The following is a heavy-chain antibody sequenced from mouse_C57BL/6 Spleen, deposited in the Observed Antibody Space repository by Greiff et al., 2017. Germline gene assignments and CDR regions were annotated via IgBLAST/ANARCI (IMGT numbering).Heavy chain of an antibody. CDR3: ARRVARGAMDY. J-gene: IGHJ4*01. Sequence: QVQLQQSGAELVRPGTSVKVSCKASGYAFTNYLIAWVKQRPGQGLEWIGVINPGSGGTNYNEKFKGKATLTADKSSSTAYMQRSSLTSEDSAVYFCARRVARGAMDYWGQGTSVTVSS. CDR2: INPGSGGT. V-gene: IGHV1-54*01. CDR1: GYAFTNYL. D-gene: IGHD1-1*02.